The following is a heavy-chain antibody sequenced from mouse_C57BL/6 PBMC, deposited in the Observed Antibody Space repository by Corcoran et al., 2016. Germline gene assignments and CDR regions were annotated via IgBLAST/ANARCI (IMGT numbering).Heavy chain of an antibody. D-gene: IGHD2-2*01. CDR3: ANGLLDY. V-gene: IGHV9-3*01. CDR2: INTYSGVP. Sequence: QIQLVQSGPELKKPGETVKISCKASGYTFTTFGMSWVKQAPGKGLKWMGWINTYSGVPTYADDFKGRFAFSLETSASTAYLQINNLKNEDTATYFYANGLLDYWGQGTTLTVSS. J-gene: IGHJ2*01. CDR1: GYTFTTFG.